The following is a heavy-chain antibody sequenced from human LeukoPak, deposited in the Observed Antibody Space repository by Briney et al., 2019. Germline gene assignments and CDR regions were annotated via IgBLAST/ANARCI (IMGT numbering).Heavy chain of an antibody. Sequence: SQTLSLTCTVSGGSISSDDYYWSWIRQPPGKGLEWIGYIYYSGITYYNPSLKSRVTISVDTSKNQFSLKLSSVTAADTAVYYCATRLQHHFDYWGQGTQVTVSS. CDR2: IYYSGIT. CDR1: GGSISSDDYY. J-gene: IGHJ4*02. D-gene: IGHD4-11*01. V-gene: IGHV4-30-4*01. CDR3: ATRLQHHFDY.